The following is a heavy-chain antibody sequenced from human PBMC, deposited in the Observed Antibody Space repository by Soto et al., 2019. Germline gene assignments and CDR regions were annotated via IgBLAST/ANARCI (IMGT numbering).Heavy chain of an antibody. Sequence: ASVKVSCKASGYTFTSYGISWVRQAPGQGLEWMGWISAYNGNTNYAQKLQGRVTMTTDTSTSTAYMELRSLRSDDTAVYYCARVHCSSTSCYESDYWGQGTLVTVSS. CDR2: ISAYNGNT. CDR3: ARVHCSSTSCYESDY. J-gene: IGHJ4*02. D-gene: IGHD2-2*01. CDR1: GYTFTSYG. V-gene: IGHV1-18*01.